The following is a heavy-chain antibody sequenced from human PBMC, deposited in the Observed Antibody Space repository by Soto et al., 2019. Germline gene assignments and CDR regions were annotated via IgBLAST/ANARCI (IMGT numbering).Heavy chain of an antibody. CDR1: GGSISSGGYY. J-gene: IGHJ5*02. CDR3: ARGHDYGDYVPSWFDP. Sequence: QVQLQESGPGLVKPSQTLSLTCTVSGGSISSGGYYWSWIRQHPGKGLEWIGYIYYSRSTYYNPSLKSRVTISVDTSKNQFSLKLSSVTAADTAVYYCARGHDYGDYVPSWFDPWGQGTLVTVSS. D-gene: IGHD4-17*01. V-gene: IGHV4-31*03. CDR2: IYYSRST.